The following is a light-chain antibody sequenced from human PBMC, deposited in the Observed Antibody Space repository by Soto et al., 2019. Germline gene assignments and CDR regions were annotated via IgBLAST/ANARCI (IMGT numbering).Light chain of an antibody. J-gene: IGKJ1*01. CDR3: QRRGGWPPWT. CDR1: QSVSSY. CDR2: DAS. V-gene: IGKV3-11*01. Sequence: EIVLTQSPATLSLSPGERATLSCSASQSVSSYLAWYQQKPGQAPRLLIYDASNRATGIPARFSGSGSGTDFTLTISSLEPEDFAVYYCQRRGGWPPWTFGQGTKVEIK.